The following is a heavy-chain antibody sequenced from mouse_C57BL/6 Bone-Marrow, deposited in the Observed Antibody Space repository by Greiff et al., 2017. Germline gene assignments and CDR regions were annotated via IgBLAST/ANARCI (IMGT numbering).Heavy chain of an antibody. J-gene: IGHJ4*01. Sequence: QVQLKQPGAELVKPGASVKLSCKASGYTFTNYWMHWVKQRPGQGLEWIGMMHPNGGSPDYNEKFKSEATLSVDKSSRTAYMELSSLTSEESAGYYWARSYDYDDYTMDYWGQGTSVTVSS. CDR1: GYTFTNYW. CDR3: ARSYDYDDYTMDY. D-gene: IGHD2-4*01. CDR2: MHPNGGSP. V-gene: IGHV1-64*01.